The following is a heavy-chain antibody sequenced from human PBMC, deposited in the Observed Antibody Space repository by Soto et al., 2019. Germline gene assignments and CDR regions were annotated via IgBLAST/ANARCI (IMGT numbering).Heavy chain of an antibody. V-gene: IGHV5-51*01. J-gene: IGHJ6*02. CDR3: ARSSIAARPVPYYYYYYGMDV. CDR2: IYPGDSDT. Sequence: EVQLVQSGAEVKKPGESLKISCKGSGYSFTSYWIGWVRQMPGKGLEWMGIIYPGDSDTRYSPSFQGQVTISADKSISTAYLQWSSLKASDTAMYYCARSSIAARPVPYYYYYYGMDVWGQGTTVTVSS. D-gene: IGHD6-6*01. CDR1: GYSFTSYW.